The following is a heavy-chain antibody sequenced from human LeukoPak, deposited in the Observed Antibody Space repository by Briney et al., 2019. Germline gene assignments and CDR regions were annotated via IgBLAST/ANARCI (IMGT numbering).Heavy chain of an antibody. CDR1: GYTFTSYD. CDR3: ANKVTAHDTIDY. D-gene: IGHD2-21*02. Sequence: PWASVKVSCKASGYTFTSYDINWVRQATGQGLEWMGWMNPNSGNTGYAQKFQGRVTMTRNTSISTAYMELSSLRAEDTAVYYCANKVTAHDTIDYWGQGTLVTVSS. CDR2: MNPNSGNT. V-gene: IGHV1-8*01. J-gene: IGHJ4*02.